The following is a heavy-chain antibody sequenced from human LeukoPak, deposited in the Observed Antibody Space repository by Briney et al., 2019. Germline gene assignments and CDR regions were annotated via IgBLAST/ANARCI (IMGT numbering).Heavy chain of an antibody. D-gene: IGHD6-13*01. V-gene: IGHV3-30-3*01. CDR1: GFTFRSYA. CDR2: ISYDGSNK. CDR3: ARDQGIAAYLFDY. J-gene: IGHJ4*02. Sequence: GGSLRLSCAASGFTFRSYAMHWVRQAPGKGLEWVAVISYDGSNKDYAVSVNGQFTISRDNSKNTLYLQMNSLRAEDTAVYYCARDQGIAAYLFDYWGQGTLVTVSS.